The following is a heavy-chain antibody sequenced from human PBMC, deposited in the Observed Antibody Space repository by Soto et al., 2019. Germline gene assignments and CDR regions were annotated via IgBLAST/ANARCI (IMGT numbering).Heavy chain of an antibody. D-gene: IGHD3-22*01. V-gene: IGHV1-69*13. CDR3: ASAPALVDSSGYYRRPRDAFDI. CDR2: VIPIFGTA. CDR1: GGTFSSYA. Sequence: SVKVSCKASGGTFSSYAISWVRQAPGQGLEWMGGVIPIFGTANYAQKFQGRVTITADESTSTAYMELSSLRSEDTAVYYCASAPALVDSSGYYRRPRDAFDIWGKGTMVTVSS. J-gene: IGHJ3*02.